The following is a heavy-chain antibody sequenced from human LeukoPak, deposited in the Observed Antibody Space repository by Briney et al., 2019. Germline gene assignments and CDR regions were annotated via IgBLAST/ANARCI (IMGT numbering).Heavy chain of an antibody. J-gene: IGHJ4*02. CDR3: AKVYYYDSSGYYYFDY. CDR1: GFAFSSYA. Sequence: GGSLRLSCAASGFAFSSYAMSWVRQAPGKGLEWVSAISGSGGSTYYADSVKCRFTISRDNSKNTLYLQMNSLRAEDTAVYYCAKVYYYDSSGYYYFDYWGQGTLVTVSS. V-gene: IGHV3-23*01. CDR2: ISGSGGST. D-gene: IGHD3-22*01.